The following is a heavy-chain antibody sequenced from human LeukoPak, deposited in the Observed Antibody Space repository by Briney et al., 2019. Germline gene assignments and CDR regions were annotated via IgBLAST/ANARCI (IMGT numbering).Heavy chain of an antibody. J-gene: IGHJ4*02. V-gene: IGHV3-7*04. CDR3: ARDAHHYYDSSGYSPCFDS. CDR2: IKQDGSEK. CDR1: GFTFSSYW. Sequence: GGSLRLSCIASGFTFSSYWMSWVRQAPGKGVEWVANIKQDGSEKYYVDSVKGRFTISRDNAKNSVSLQVNSLRAEDTAVYYCARDAHHYYDSSGYSPCFDSWGQGTLVTVSS. D-gene: IGHD3-22*01.